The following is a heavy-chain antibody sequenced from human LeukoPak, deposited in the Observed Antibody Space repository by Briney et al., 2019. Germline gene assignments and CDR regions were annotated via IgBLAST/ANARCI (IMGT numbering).Heavy chain of an antibody. D-gene: IGHD3-3*01. CDR3: GRETERYDIWSGLYLHH. CDR1: GYTFTSFG. Sequence: ASVKVSCKASGYTFTSFGITWVRQAPGQGLEWMGCISAYNGNTNYAQNVQGRVTMTTDTSTTTAYMELTSLRSDDTAMYYCGRETERYDIWSGLYLHHWGQGTLVTVSS. J-gene: IGHJ1*01. CDR2: ISAYNGNT. V-gene: IGHV1-18*01.